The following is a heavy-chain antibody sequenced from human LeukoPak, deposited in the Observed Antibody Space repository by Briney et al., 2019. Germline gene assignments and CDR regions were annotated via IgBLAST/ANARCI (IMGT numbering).Heavy chain of an antibody. D-gene: IGHD6-19*01. J-gene: IGHJ4*02. Sequence: GGSLRLSCAASGFTFTDAWMNWVRQAPGKGLEWVAFIGSASSYVFYADSVKGRFTISRDNAKNSLYLQMNSLKAEDTAIYYCATSIGVAVAFDFWGQGTLVTVSS. V-gene: IGHV3-21*04. CDR3: ATSIGVAVAFDF. CDR2: IGSASSYV. CDR1: GFTFTDAW.